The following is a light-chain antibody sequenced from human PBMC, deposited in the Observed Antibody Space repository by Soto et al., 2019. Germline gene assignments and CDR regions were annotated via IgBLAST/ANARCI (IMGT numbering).Light chain of an antibody. Sequence: MTQSPSTLSASVGDRVTITCRASQSISSWLAWYQQKPGQAPRLLIYGASTRATGVPARFSGRGSGTEFTLTISSLQSEDFAVYYCQQYTNWPPNTFGQGTRLEIK. V-gene: IGKV3-15*01. J-gene: IGKJ5*01. CDR2: GAS. CDR1: QSISSW. CDR3: QQYTNWPPNT.